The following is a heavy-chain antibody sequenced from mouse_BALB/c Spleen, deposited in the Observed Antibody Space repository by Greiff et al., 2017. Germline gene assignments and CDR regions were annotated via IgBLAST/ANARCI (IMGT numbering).Heavy chain of an antibody. V-gene: IGHV5-6-5*01. D-gene: IGHD1-2*01. Sequence: EVQGVESGGSLVKPGGSLKLSCAASGFTFSSYAMSWVRQTPEKRLEWVASISSGGSTYYPDSVKGRFTISRDNARNILYLQMSSLRSEDTAMYYCARGRGTTAHYYAMDYWGQGTSVTVSS. CDR1: GFTFSSYA. CDR3: ARGRGTTAHYYAMDY. CDR2: ISSGGST. J-gene: IGHJ4*01.